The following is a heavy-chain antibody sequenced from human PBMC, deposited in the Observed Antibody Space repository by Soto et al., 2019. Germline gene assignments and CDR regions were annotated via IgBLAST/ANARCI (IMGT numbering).Heavy chain of an antibody. CDR1: GCTFSSYA. CDR2: IIPIFGTA. Sequence: SVKSSCKASGCTFSSYAIRWVRQAPGQRLEWMGGIIPIFGTANYAQKFQGRVTITADESTSTAYMELSSLRSEDTAVYYCARDIVVVVAATVSYYYGMDVWGEGTTVTVSS. J-gene: IGHJ6*04. V-gene: IGHV1-69*13. CDR3: ARDIVVVVAATVSYYYGMDV. D-gene: IGHD2-15*01.